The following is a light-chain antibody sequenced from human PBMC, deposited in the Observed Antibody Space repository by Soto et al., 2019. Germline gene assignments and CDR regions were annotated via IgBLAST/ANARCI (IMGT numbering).Light chain of an antibody. J-gene: IGKJ1*01. CDR2: KAS. CDR3: QHYNSYPWT. Sequence: DIQMTQSPSTLSASVGDRVTITCRASQSISPWLAWYQQKPGKAPKLLIYKASSLEPGVPSRFSGSGSGTEFTLTISSLQPDDFATYYCQHYNSYPWTFGQGTKVEIK. CDR1: QSISPW. V-gene: IGKV1-5*03.